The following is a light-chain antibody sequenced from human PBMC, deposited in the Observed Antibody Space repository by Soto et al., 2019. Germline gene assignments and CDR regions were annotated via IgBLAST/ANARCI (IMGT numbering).Light chain of an antibody. V-gene: IGLV2-14*01. Sequence: QSALTQPASGSGSPGQSITISCTGTSSDVGGYNSVSWYQQHPGKAPKLMIYDVSNRPSGVSNRFSGSKSGNTASLTISVLQAEDEADYYCSSYSSSSTYIFGTGTKVTVL. CDR3: SSYSSSSTYI. CDR2: DVS. CDR1: SSDVGGYNS. J-gene: IGLJ1*01.